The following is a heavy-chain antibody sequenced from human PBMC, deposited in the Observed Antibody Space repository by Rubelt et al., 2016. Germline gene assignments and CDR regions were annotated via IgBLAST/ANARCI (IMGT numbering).Heavy chain of an antibody. CDR2: IWYDGSNK. V-gene: IGHV3-33*08. D-gene: IGHD1-26*01. J-gene: IGHJ2*01. CDR1: GFTFEDHA. Sequence: VQLVESGGGVLQPGGSLRLSCVVSGFTFEDHAMHWVRQVAGKGLEWVAVIWYDGSNKYYADSVKGRFTISKTNSKNTLYLQMNSLRAEDTAVYYCATDRGGSDLDWYFDLWGRGTLVTASS. CDR3: ATDRGGSDLDWYFDL.